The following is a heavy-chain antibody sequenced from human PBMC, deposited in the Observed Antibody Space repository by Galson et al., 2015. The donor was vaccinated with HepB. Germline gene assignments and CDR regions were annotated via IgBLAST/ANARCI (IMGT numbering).Heavy chain of an antibody. V-gene: IGHV3-23*01. Sequence: SLRLSCAASGFTFSIYAMSWVRQAPGKGLEWVSTIGGSGGSTYYADSVKGRFAISRDNSKNTLYLQMNSLRAEDTAVYYCAKAYSSGWYYFDHWGQGTLVTVSS. CDR2: IGGSGGST. CDR1: GFTFSIYA. CDR3: AKAYSSGWYYFDH. J-gene: IGHJ4*02. D-gene: IGHD6-19*01.